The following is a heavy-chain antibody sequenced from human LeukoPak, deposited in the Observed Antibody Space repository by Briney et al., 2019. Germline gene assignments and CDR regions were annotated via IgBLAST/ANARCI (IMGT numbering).Heavy chain of an antibody. Sequence: GGSLRLSCAASGFTFSSYAMSWVRQAPGKGLEWVSAISGSGGRTYYADSVKGRFTISRDNSKNTLYLQMNSLRAEDTAVYYCAKYRTYYYDSSGHDWGQGTLVTVSS. V-gene: IGHV3-23*01. D-gene: IGHD3-22*01. CDR2: ISGSGGRT. CDR3: AKYRTYYYDSSGHD. J-gene: IGHJ4*02. CDR1: GFTFSSYA.